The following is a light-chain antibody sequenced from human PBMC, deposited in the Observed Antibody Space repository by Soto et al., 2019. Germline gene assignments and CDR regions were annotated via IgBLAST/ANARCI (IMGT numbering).Light chain of an antibody. CDR2: AAS. V-gene: IGKV1-39*01. J-gene: IGKJ1*01. CDR1: QGISSY. CDR3: HQSYSTPQT. Sequence: IQLTQSPSSLSASVGDRVTITCRASQGISSYLAWYQQKPGKVPKLLIYAASSLRSGVPSRISGSGSGTDFTLTISSLQPEDFATYYCHQSYSTPQTFGQGTKVDIK.